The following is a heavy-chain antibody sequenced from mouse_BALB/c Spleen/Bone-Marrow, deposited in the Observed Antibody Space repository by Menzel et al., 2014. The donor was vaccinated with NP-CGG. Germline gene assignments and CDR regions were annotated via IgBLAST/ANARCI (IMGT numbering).Heavy chain of an antibody. CDR1: GYTFTRYW. D-gene: IGHD2-14*01. Sequence: VKLVESGAELARPGASVKLSCKTSGYTFTRYWMQWVKQRPGQGLEWIGAIYPGDGDTTYSQKFKGKATLTADKSSSTAYMQLTYWASEHSAVYYCERRYRYPQAMDYGGQGTSVTVSS. CDR3: ERRYRYPQAMDY. V-gene: IGHV1-87*01. CDR2: IYPGDGDT. J-gene: IGHJ4*01.